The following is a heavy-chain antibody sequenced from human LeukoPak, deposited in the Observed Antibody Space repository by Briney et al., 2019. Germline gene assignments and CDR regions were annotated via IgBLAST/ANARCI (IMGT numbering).Heavy chain of an antibody. J-gene: IGHJ4*02. CDR1: RGTFSSYA. CDR3: ARGGVGATGTLDY. V-gene: IGHV1-69*05. Sequence: GASVKVSCKASRGTFSSYAISWVRQAPGQGLEWMGGIIPIFGTASYAQKFQGRVTITTDESTSTAYMELSSLRSEDTAVYYCARGGVGATGTLDYWGQGTLVTVSS. CDR2: IIPIFGTA. D-gene: IGHD1-1*01.